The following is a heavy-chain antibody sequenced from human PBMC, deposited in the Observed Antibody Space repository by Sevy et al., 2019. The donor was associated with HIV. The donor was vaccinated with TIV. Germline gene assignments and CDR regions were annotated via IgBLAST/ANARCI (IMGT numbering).Heavy chain of an antibody. CDR2: IKNENEGGTT. CDR3: TTDWGTGNTWVRAFDL. D-gene: IGHD1-7*01. CDR1: GFPFSDAW. Sequence: GGSLRLSCAASGFPFSDAWMNWVRQVPGKGLEWVGLIKNENEGGTTDYAAPVKGRSIISRDDSKNTLYLQMSSLKTEDTAIYCTTDWGTGNTWVRAFDLWGQGTMVTVSS. J-gene: IGHJ3*01. V-gene: IGHV3-15*01.